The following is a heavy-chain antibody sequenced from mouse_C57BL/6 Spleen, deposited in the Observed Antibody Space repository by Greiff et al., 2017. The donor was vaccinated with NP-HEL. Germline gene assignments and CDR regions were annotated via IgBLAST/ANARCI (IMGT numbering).Heavy chain of an antibody. CDR2: INYDGSST. J-gene: IGHJ1*03. V-gene: IGHV5-16*01. D-gene: IGHD2-4*01. CDR3: ASGWGLRQGGYFDV. Sequence: EVKLVESEGGLVQPGSSMKLSCTASGFTFSDYYMAWVRQVPEKGLEWVANINYDGSSTYYLDSLKSRFIISRDNAKNILYLQMSSLKSEDTATYYCASGWGLRQGGYFDVWGTGTTVTVSS. CDR1: GFTFSDYY.